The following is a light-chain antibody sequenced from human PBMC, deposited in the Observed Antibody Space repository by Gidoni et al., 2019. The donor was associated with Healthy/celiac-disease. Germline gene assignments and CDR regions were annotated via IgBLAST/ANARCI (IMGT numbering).Light chain of an antibody. V-gene: IGKV3-20*01. CDR3: QQYGSSPRT. CDR2: GAS. Sequence: VLTQSPGTLSLSPGERATLSCRASQSVSSSYLAWYQQKPGQAPRLLIYGASSRATGIPDRFSGSGSGTDFTLTISRLEPEDFAVYYCQQYGSSPRTFGQXTKVEIK. J-gene: IGKJ1*01. CDR1: QSVSSSY.